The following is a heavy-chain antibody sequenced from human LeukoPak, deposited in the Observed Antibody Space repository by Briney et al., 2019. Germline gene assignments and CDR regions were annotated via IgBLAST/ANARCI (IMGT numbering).Heavy chain of an antibody. CDR3: ARHLGL. J-gene: IGHJ4*02. Sequence: GGSLRLSCAASGLTFSTYSMNWVRQAPGKGLEWVSYISSGSSTIYYADSVKGRFTISRDNAKNSLYLQMNSLRAEDTAVYYCARHLGLWGQGTLVTVSS. CDR2: ISSGSSTI. CDR1: GLTFSTYS. V-gene: IGHV3-48*01. D-gene: IGHD3-16*01.